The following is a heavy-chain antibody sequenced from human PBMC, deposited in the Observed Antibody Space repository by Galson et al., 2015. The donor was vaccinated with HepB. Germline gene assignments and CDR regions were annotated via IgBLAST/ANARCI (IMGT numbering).Heavy chain of an antibody. Sequence: SLRLSCAGSGLTFSDYAVNWVRQAPGKGLEWVSRISGTGARTKDADSVKGRFTISRDNSKNTVSLQMSGLRAEDTGIYYCASEHSTVIWYFDLWGRGTLVTVS. CDR2: ISGTGART. CDR3: ASEHSTVIWYFDL. J-gene: IGHJ2*01. D-gene: IGHD2-21*01. CDR1: GLTFSDYA. V-gene: IGHV3-23*01.